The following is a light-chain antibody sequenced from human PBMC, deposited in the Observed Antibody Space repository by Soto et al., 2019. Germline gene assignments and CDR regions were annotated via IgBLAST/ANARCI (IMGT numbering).Light chain of an antibody. CDR3: QQYGSSLFT. Sequence: EIVLTQSPGTLSLSPGERATLSCRASQSVSSSYLAWYQQKPGQAPRLLIYGASSRATGIPDRFSGSGSGTDFPLTISRLEPEDFAVYYCQQYGSSLFTLGPGTKVDIK. CDR1: QSVSSSY. V-gene: IGKV3-20*01. J-gene: IGKJ3*01. CDR2: GAS.